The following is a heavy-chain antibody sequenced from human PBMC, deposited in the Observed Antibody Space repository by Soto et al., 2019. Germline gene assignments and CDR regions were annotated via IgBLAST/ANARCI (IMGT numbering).Heavy chain of an antibody. D-gene: IGHD3-3*01. CDR3: ARVPYYDFWSGYYPSRNGMDV. J-gene: IGHJ6*02. CDR2: INHSGST. Sequence: LSLTCAVYGGSFSGYYWSWIRQPPGKGLEWIGEINHSGSTNYNPSLKSRVTISVDTSKNQFSLKLSSVAAADTAVYYCARVPYYDFWSGYYPSRNGMDVWGQGTTVTVSS. V-gene: IGHV4-34*01. CDR1: GGSFSGYY.